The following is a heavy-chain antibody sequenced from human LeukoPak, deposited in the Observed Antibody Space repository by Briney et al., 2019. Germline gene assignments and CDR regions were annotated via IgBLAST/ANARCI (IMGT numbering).Heavy chain of an antibody. J-gene: IGHJ6*02. D-gene: IGHD6-13*01. CDR1: GYTFTSYG. CDR2: ISAYNGNT. CDR3: ARPVSYSSSWLDYYYGMDV. Sequence: ASVKVSCKASGYTFTSYGISWVRQAPGQGLEWMGWISAYNGNTNYAQKLQGRVTMTTDTSTSTAYMELRSLRSDDTAVYYCARPVSYSSSWLDYYYGMDVWGQGTTVTVSS. V-gene: IGHV1-18*01.